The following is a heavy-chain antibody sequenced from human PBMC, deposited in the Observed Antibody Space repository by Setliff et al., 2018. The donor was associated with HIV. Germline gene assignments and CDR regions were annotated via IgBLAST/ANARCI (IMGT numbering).Heavy chain of an antibody. J-gene: IGHJ3*02. CDR1: GYTFTTYA. V-gene: IGHV1-3*01. CDR3: ARGGSITTFGVVPWAFDI. CDR2: INASNDNT. D-gene: IGHD3-3*01. Sequence: ASVKVSCKASGYTFTTYAMHWVRQAPGQRLEWMGWINASNDNTKYSQKFQGRVTITSDTSASTAYMELSSLRSEDTAVYYCARGGSITTFGVVPWAFDIWGHGTMVTVSS.